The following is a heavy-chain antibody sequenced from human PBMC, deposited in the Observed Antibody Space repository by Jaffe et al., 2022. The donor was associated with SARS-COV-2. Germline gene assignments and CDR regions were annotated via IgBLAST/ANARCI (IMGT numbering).Heavy chain of an antibody. V-gene: IGHV3-15*01. CDR2: IKSKTDGGTT. D-gene: IGHD2-8*01. CDR1: GFTFSNAW. Sequence: EVQLVESGGGLVKPGGSLRLSCAASGFTFSNAWMSWVRQAPGKGLEWVGRIKSKTDGGTTDYAAPVKGRFTISRDDSKNTLYLQMNSLKTEDTAVYYCTTDMVYAIYYYYGMDVWGQGTTVTVSS. CDR3: TTDMVYAIYYYYGMDV. J-gene: IGHJ6*02.